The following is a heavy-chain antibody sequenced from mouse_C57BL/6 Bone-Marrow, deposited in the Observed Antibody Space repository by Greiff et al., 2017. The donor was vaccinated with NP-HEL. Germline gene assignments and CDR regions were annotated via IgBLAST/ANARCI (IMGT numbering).Heavy chain of an antibody. Sequence: EVHLVESGGGLVQPGGSLKLSCAASGFTFSDYYMYWVRQTPEKRLEWVAYISNGGGSTYYPDTVKGRFTISRDNAKNTLYLQMSRLKSEDTAMYYCARKKEGLRRYWYFDVWGTGTTVTVSS. V-gene: IGHV5-12*01. CDR1: GFTFSDYY. D-gene: IGHD2-2*01. CDR2: ISNGGGST. CDR3: ARKKEGLRRYWYFDV. J-gene: IGHJ1*03.